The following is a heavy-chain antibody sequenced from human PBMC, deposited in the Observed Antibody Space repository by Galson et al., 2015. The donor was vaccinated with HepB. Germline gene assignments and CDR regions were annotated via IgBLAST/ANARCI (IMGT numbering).Heavy chain of an antibody. D-gene: IGHD3-22*01. V-gene: IGHV5-10-1*01. Sequence: SGAEVKKPGESLRISCKGSGYSFISYWISWVRQMPGKGLEWMGRIDPSDSYTNYSPSFQGHVSMSADKSISTAFLQWSSLKASDTAIYYCATIYYDSSGYYLFFDYWGQGTLVTVSS. J-gene: IGHJ4*02. CDR1: GYSFISYW. CDR3: ATIYYDSSGYYLFFDY. CDR2: IDPSDSYT.